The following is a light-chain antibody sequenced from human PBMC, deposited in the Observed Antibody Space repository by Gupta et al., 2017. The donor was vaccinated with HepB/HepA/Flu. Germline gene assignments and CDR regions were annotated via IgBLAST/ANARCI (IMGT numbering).Light chain of an antibody. CDR3: QQDNWVPLT. CDR2: AAS. V-gene: IGKV1-12*01. J-gene: IGKJ4*01. Sequence: DIPMTQSPSSVSASVGDRVTITCRASQGISSWLAWYQQKPGKAPKLRIYAASSLQSGVPSWCGGRGAGKDFTLTSSSLQPEDGATYYGQQDNWVPLTFGGGTKVEIK. CDR1: QGISSW.